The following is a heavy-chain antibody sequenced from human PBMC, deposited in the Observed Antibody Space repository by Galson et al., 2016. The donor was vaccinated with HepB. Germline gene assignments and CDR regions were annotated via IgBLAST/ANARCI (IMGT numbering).Heavy chain of an antibody. CDR3: ARDPRKIRYQLLEIYYYYYAMDV. CDR1: GYTFTTYG. CDR2: ISAYNGNT. V-gene: IGHV1-18*01. J-gene: IGHJ6*02. Sequence: SVKVSCKASGYTFTTYGISWVRQAPGQGLEWMGWISAYNGNTNYAQKHQGRVTMTTDTSTSTAYMELRSLGSDDTAVYYCARDPRKIRYQLLEIYYYYYAMDVWGQGTTVTVSS. D-gene: IGHD2-2*01.